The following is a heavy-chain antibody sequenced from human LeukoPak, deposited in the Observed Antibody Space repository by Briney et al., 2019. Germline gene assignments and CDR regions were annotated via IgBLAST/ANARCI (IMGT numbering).Heavy chain of an antibody. V-gene: IGHV3-74*01. CDR1: GFSFSVYW. CDR3: AKRFNSARRRDVLDYFDY. J-gene: IGHJ4*02. CDR2: IKTDGSIT. D-gene: IGHD3-16*01. Sequence: GGSLRLSCAASGFSFSVYWMHWVRQAPGKGPVWVSRIKTDGSITDYADSVKGRFTISRDNAKNTLYLQMNSLRAEDTAVYYCAKRFNSARRRDVLDYFDYWGQGTLVTVSS.